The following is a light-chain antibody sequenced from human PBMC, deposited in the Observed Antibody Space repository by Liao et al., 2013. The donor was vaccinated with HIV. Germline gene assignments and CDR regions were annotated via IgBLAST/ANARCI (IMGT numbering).Light chain of an antibody. CDR2: YDS. CDR1: NIGSKS. V-gene: IGLV3-21*01. Sequence: SYELTQPPSVSVAPGKTARITCGGNNIGSKSVHWYQQRPGQAPVLVIYYDSDRPSGIPERLSGSNSGNTATLTISRVEAGDEADYYCQVWDSSGDQGVFGGGTKLTVL. CDR3: QVWDSSGDQGV. J-gene: IGLJ2*01.